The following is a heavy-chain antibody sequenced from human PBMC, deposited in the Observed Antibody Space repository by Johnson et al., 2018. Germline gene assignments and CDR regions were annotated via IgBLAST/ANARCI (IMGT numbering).Heavy chain of an antibody. CDR3: GKIMTTERYYWYGVHV. J-gene: IGHJ6*02. CDR1: GFTFSSYA. CDR2: ISGSYGDT. D-gene: IGHD4-11*01. V-gene: IGHV3-23*04. Sequence: EVQLVESGGGLVQPGGSXRLSCAASGFTFSSYAITWVRQAPGKGLEWVSGISGSYGDTYYADSVKGRFTISRDNPKNTVYLQMNSLRADDTAVYYCGKIMTTERYYWYGVHVWGQGTTVSVSS.